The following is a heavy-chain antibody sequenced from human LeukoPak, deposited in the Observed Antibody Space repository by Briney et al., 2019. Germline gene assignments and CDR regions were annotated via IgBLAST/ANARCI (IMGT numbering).Heavy chain of an antibody. J-gene: IGHJ1*01. D-gene: IGHD6-13*01. CDR3: ARVGQRGAAAGTGDFQH. V-gene: IGHV1-69*13. CDR1: GGTFSSYA. Sequence: ASVKVSCKASGGTFSSYAISWVRQAPGQGLEWMGGIIPIFGTANYAQKFQGRVTITADESTSTAYMELSSLRSEDTAVYCCARVGQRGAAAGTGDFQHWGQGTLVTVSS. CDR2: IIPIFGTA.